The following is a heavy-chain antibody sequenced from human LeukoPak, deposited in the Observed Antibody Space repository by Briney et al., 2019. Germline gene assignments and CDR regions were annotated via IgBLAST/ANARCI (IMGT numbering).Heavy chain of an antibody. CDR2: INQNGSAE. Sequence: GGSLRLSCAASGFTFSGHWMSWVRQSPGKGLECVANINQNGSAEYYLDSVKGRFTISRDNTNNTLYLQMNNLRGEDTAVYYCARWTNTIDFWGQGTLVTVSS. V-gene: IGHV3-7*01. D-gene: IGHD3/OR15-3a*01. J-gene: IGHJ4*02. CDR1: GFTFSGHW. CDR3: ARWTNTIDF.